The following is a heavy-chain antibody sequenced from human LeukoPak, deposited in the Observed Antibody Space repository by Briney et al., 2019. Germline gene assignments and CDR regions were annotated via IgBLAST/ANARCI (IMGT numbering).Heavy chain of an antibody. CDR2: IYYSGST. J-gene: IGHJ4*02. Sequence: SETPSLTCNVSGGSISSGSYYWSWIRQPPGKGLEWIGYIYYSGSTNYNPSLKSRVTISIDTSKNQFSLKLTSVTAADTAVYYCAKQTGSGLFILPGGQGTLVTVSS. CDR3: AKQTGSGLFILP. D-gene: IGHD3/OR15-3a*01. CDR1: GGSISSGSYY. V-gene: IGHV4-61*01.